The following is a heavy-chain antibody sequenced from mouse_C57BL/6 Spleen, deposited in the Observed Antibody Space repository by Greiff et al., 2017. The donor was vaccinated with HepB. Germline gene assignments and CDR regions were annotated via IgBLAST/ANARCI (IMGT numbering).Heavy chain of an antibody. CDR2: IYPGDGDT. CDR1: GYAFSSSW. V-gene: IGHV1-82*01. CDR3: ARDYGMDY. J-gene: IGHJ4*01. Sequence: VQRVESGPELVKPGASVKISCKASGYAFSSSWMNWVKQRPGKGLEWIGRIYPGDGDTNYNGKFKGKATLTADKSSSTAYMQLSSLTSEDSAVYFCARDYGMDYWGQGTSVTVSS.